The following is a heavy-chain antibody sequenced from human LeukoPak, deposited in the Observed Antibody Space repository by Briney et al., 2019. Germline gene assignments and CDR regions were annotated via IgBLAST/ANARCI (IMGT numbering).Heavy chain of an antibody. J-gene: IGHJ4*02. CDR1: GYSFTSYW. Sequence: GESLKISCKGSGYSFTSYWIGWVRQMPGKGLEWMGIIYPGDSDTRYSPSFQGQVTISADKSISTAYLQWSSLKASDTAMYYCARLVRGSGSYYTAPFDYWGQGTLVTVSS. V-gene: IGHV5-51*01. D-gene: IGHD3-10*01. CDR2: IYPGDSDT. CDR3: ARLVRGSGSYYTAPFDY.